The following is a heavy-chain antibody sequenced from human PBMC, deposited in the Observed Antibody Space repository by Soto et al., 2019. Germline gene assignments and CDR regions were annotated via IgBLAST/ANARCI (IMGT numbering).Heavy chain of an antibody. D-gene: IGHD6-13*01. CDR1: GGSLRNYY. Sequence: SETLSLTCSVSGGSLRNYYWMWIRQLPGKGLEWMGYIHYSGGTNYNPSLQSRVTMSVDTPKNQFSLKLTSVTAAVTAVYYCARESPGAGHFDYWGQGTLVTVSS. CDR2: IHYSGGT. J-gene: IGHJ4*02. V-gene: IGHV4-59*01. CDR3: ARESPGAGHFDY.